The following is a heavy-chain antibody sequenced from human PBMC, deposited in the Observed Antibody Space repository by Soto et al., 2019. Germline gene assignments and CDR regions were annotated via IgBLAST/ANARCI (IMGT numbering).Heavy chain of an antibody. J-gene: IGHJ3*01. CDR3: GRDPHDFWGGIDAFDV. Sequence: SETLSLTCTVSGGSISSYYWSWIRQPPGKGLEWIGYIYYSGSTNYNPSLKSRVTISVDTSKNQFSLKLSSVTAADTAVYYCGRDPHDFWGGIDAFDVWGQGKMVTFSS. CDR1: GGSISSYY. D-gene: IGHD3-3*01. CDR2: IYYSGST. V-gene: IGHV4-59*01.